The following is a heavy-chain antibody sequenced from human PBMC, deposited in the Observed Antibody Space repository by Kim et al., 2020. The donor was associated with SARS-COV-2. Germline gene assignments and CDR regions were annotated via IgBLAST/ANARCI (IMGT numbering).Heavy chain of an antibody. D-gene: IGHD6-13*01. V-gene: IGHV3-11*05. Sequence: FTISRDNAKNSLYLQMNSLRAEDTAVYYCARGGDSSSWYFSTPYATNFDYWGQGTLVTVSS. J-gene: IGHJ4*02. CDR3: ARGGDSSSWYFSTPYATNFDY.